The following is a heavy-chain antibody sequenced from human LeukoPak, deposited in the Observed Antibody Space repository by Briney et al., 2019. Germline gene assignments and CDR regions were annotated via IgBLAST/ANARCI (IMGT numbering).Heavy chain of an antibody. CDR1: GFTFSSYG. CDR3: AKGNPDIVVVPAAVHQNWFDP. V-gene: IGHV3-30*18. D-gene: IGHD2-2*01. J-gene: IGHJ5*02. Sequence: GGSLRLSCAASGFTFSSYGMHWVRQAPGKGLEWVAVISYDGGNKYYADSVKGRFTISRDNSKNTLYLQMNSLRAEDTAVYYCAKGNPDIVVVPAAVHQNWFDPWGQGTLVTVSS. CDR2: ISYDGGNK.